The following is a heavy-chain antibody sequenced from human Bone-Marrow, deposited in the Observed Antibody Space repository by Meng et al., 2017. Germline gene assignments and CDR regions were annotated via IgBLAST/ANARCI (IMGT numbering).Heavy chain of an antibody. CDR1: GATISSSHW. J-gene: IGHJ5*02. CDR2: IYHDWST. D-gene: IGHD3-3*01. Sequence: PCVVELSVTLSRAFAVSGATISSSHWWGGVRQPPGKGLEWFGVIYHDWSTNGTPSLRSRVTISGDKSKNHFSLKLCSVTATYTAVYYCARAAYDIWSGCAPWGKGSLVTVSS. V-gene: IGHV4-4*02. CDR3: ARAAYDIWSGCAP.